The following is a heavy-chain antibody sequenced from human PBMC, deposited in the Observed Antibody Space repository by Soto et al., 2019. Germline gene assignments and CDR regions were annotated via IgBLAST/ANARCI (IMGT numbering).Heavy chain of an antibody. Sequence: GVSLRLSCAASGFTFSNYAMSWVRQAPGKGLEWVSGISATGGSTYYADSVKGRFTISRDNSRNTLYLQMNSLRAEDTAFYYCEKGGYCTSISCPRWFDPWGQGTLVTVSS. CDR2: ISATGGST. D-gene: IGHD2-2*01. CDR1: GFTFSNYA. V-gene: IGHV3-23*01. J-gene: IGHJ5*02. CDR3: EKGGYCTSISCPRWFDP.